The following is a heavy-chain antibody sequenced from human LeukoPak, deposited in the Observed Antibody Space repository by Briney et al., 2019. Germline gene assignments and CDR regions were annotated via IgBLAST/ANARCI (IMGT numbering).Heavy chain of an antibody. CDR3: ARDRSLAGAGGYAFDI. J-gene: IGHJ3*02. Sequence: GASVKVSCKASGGTFSSYAISWVRQAPGQELEWMGGIIPIFGTTNYAQRSQGRVTITADKSTSTAYMELSSLRSEDTAVYYCARDRSLAGAGGYAFDIWGQGTMVTVSS. CDR1: GGTFSSYA. V-gene: IGHV1-69*06. D-gene: IGHD1-26*01. CDR2: IIPIFGTT.